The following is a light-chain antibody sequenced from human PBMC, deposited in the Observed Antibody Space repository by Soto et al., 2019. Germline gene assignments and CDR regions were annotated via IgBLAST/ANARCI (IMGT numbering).Light chain of an antibody. Sequence: IQMTQSPSTLSASVGDTVTITGRACESIYSWIAWYKQIPGKAPQHLIYKTSTLEGCVPSRFSGSGSGAEYTLTISSLQPDDFSTYYCQEYNTNSRTFGQGTRV. CDR1: ESIYSW. CDR2: KTS. V-gene: IGKV1-5*03. CDR3: QEYNTNSRT. J-gene: IGKJ1*01.